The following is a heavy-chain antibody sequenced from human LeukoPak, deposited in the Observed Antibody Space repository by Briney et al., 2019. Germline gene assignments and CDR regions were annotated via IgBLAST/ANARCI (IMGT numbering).Heavy chain of an antibody. CDR1: GFTFSSYA. CDR3: AKEVTTRGYFQH. D-gene: IGHD2-21*02. V-gene: IGHV3-30*04. Sequence: PGGSLRLSCAASGFTFSSYAMHWVRQAPGKGLEWVALISYDGSHKYYADSVKGRFTISRDNSKNTLYLQMNSLRAEDTAVYYCAKEVTTRGYFQHWGQGTLVTVSS. J-gene: IGHJ1*01. CDR2: ISYDGSHK.